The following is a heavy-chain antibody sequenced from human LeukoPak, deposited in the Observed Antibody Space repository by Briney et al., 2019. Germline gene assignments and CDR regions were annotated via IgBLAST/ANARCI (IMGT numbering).Heavy chain of an antibody. CDR1: GFTFSSYA. CDR3: AKEAARREGYYMDV. V-gene: IGHV3-30*04. J-gene: IGHJ6*03. Sequence: GGSLRLSCAASGFTFSSYAMHWVRQAPGKGLEWVAVISYDGSNKYYADSVKGRFTISRDNSKNTLYLQVNSLRAEDTAVYYCAKEAARREGYYMDVWGKGTTVTVSS. D-gene: IGHD6-6*01. CDR2: ISYDGSNK.